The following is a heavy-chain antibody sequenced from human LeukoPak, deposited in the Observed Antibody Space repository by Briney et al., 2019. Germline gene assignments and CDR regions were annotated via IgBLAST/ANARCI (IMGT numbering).Heavy chain of an antibody. CDR3: ATELRFLEWLNWFDP. CDR1: GYTFTSYD. CDR2: MNPNSGNT. V-gene: IGHV1-8*01. J-gene: IGHJ5*02. Sequence: ASVKVSCKASGYTFTSYDINWVRQATGQGLEWMGWMNPNSGNTGYAQKFQGRVTMTEDTSTDTAYMELSSLRSEDTAVYYCATELRFLEWLNWFDPWGQGTLVTVSS. D-gene: IGHD3-3*01.